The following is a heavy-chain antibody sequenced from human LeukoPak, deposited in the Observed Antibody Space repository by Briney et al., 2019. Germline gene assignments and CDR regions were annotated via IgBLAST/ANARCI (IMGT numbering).Heavy chain of an antibody. CDR1: GFTFSSYS. CDR3: AKDRSGYSTIGFGAFDI. Sequence: QSGGSLRLSCAASGFTFSSYSMNWVRQAPGKGLEWVSYISSSSSTIYYADSVKGRFTISRDNAKDSLYLQMNSLRAEDTAVYYCAKDRSGYSTIGFGAFDIWGQGTMVTVSS. J-gene: IGHJ3*02. D-gene: IGHD6-13*01. V-gene: IGHV3-48*01. CDR2: ISSSSSTI.